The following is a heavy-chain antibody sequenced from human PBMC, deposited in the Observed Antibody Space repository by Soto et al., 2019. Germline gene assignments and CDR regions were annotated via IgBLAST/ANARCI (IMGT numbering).Heavy chain of an antibody. CDR1: GFTFSAFV. J-gene: IGHJ4*02. D-gene: IGHD2-8*01. CDR3: AKLVYGTSPGG. Sequence: EVQLLESGGGLVQPGGSLRLSCAASGFTFSAFVMSWVRQAPGKGLEWVSAVTGNGGATYYADSVKGRFTISRDNSKNALYLQWNRLRAEVTAMYYCAKLVYGTSPGGWGQGTLVTVSS. V-gene: IGHV3-23*01. CDR2: VTGNGGAT.